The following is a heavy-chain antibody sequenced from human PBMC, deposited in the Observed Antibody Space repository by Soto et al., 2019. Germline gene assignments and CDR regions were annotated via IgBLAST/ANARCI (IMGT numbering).Heavy chain of an antibody. Sequence: QVQLVESGGGVVQPGTSLRLSCVGSGFTFRSYVIHWVRQAPGKGLEWVALTSYDGSNNFYGDSVKGRFTISRDNSRNTVELQMGSPLLENPSIYFCARGGKTGGLDVWGQGTLVSVSS. CDR1: GFTFRSYV. J-gene: IGHJ4*02. D-gene: IGHD3-16*01. CDR2: TSYDGSNN. V-gene: IGHV3-33*05. CDR3: ARGGKTGGLDV.